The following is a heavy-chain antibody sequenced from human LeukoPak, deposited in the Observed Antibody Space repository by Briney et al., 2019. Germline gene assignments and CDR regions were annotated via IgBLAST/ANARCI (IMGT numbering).Heavy chain of an antibody. CDR2: IGWDGGST. Sequence: PGGSLRLSCAASGFTFDDYAMHWVRQAPGKGLEWVSLIGWDGGSTYYADSVKGRFTISRDNSKNSLYLQMNSLRAEDTALYYCAKGLTYYDTLTGSDWGQGTLVTVSS. CDR3: AKGLTYYDTLTGSD. CDR1: GFTFDDYA. V-gene: IGHV3-43D*03. J-gene: IGHJ4*02. D-gene: IGHD3-9*01.